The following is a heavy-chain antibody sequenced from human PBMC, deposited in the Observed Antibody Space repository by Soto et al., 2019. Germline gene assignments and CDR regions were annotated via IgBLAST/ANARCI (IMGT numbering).Heavy chain of an antibody. V-gene: IGHV4-30-4*01. CDR1: GGSISGGVHS. D-gene: IGHD2-8*01. Sequence: QVQLQESGPGLVKPSETLSLTCTVSGGSISGGVHSWSWIRQPPGKGLEWIGHIFDSGSTYYNPSLKSRLTISVDTSKSQVSLRLSSVTAADTAVYYCAREIMPLTNDWYFDLWGRGTLVTVSS. CDR2: IFDSGST. J-gene: IGHJ2*01. CDR3: AREIMPLTNDWYFDL.